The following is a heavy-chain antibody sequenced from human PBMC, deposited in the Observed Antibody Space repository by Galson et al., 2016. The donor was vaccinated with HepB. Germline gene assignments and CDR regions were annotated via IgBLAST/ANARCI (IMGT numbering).Heavy chain of an antibody. CDR3: ARGSYTSSNDV. CDR1: GYTFTTYA. J-gene: IGHJ4*02. V-gene: IGHV1-3*01. Sequence: SVKVSCKASGYTFTTYAMHWVRQAPGQRLEWMGWINAGNGNTRYAQKFQGRVTITRDTSASTAYMELSSLRSEDTAMYYCARGSYTSSNDVWGQGTLVTVSS. D-gene: IGHD2-2*01. CDR2: INAGNGNT.